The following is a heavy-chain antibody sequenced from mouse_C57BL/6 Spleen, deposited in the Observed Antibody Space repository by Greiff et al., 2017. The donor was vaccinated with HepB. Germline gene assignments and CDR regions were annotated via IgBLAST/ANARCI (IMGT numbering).Heavy chain of an antibody. V-gene: IGHV1-74*01. J-gene: IGHJ3*01. CDR2: IHPSDSDT. CDR1: GYTFTSYW. D-gene: IGHD2-3*01. CDR3: AIEDCYPTSFAY. Sequence: QVQLKESGAELVKPGASVKVSCKASGYTFTSYWMHWVKQRPGQGLEWIGRIHPSDSDTNYNQKFKGKATLTVDKSSSTAYMQRSSLTSEDSAVYYCAIEDCYPTSFAYWGQGTLVTVSA.